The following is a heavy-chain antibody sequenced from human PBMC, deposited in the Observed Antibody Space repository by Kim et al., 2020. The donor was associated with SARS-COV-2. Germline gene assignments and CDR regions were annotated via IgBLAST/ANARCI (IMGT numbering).Heavy chain of an antibody. D-gene: IGHD6-13*01. Sequence: GGSLRLSCAASGFTFSSYGMHWVRQAPGKGLEWVAVISYDGSNKYYADSVKGRFTISRDNSKNTLYLQMNSLRAEDTAVYYCARPTNPIAAADGGAEYFQHWGQGTLVTVSS. CDR1: GFTFSSYG. CDR2: ISYDGSNK. V-gene: IGHV3-33*05. J-gene: IGHJ1*01. CDR3: ARPTNPIAAADGGAEYFQH.